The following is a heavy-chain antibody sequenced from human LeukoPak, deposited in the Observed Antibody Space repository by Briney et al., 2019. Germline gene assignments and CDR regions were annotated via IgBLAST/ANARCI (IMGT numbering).Heavy chain of an antibody. CDR2: IYYSGST. J-gene: IGHJ5*02. Sequence: SQTLSLTCTVSGGSISSGGYYWSWIRQHPGKGLEWIGYIYYSGSTYYNPSLKSRVTISVDTSKNQFSLKLSSVTAADTAVYYCARGLMTSNWFDPWGQGTLVTVSS. V-gene: IGHV4-31*03. CDR3: ARGLMTSNWFDP. D-gene: IGHD2-8*01. CDR1: GGSISSGGYY.